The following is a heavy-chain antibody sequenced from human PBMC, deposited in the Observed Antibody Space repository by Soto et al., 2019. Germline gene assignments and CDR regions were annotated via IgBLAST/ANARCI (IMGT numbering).Heavy chain of an antibody. CDR3: AKDNRRRIQLWYYHIYYFGY. J-gene: IGHJ4*02. CDR2: ISGSGGST. D-gene: IGHD5-18*01. Sequence: GGSLRLSCAASGFTFSSYAMSWVRQAPGKGLEWVSAISGSGGSTYYADSVKGRFTISRDNSKNTLYLQMNSLRAEDTAVYYCAKDNRRRIQLWYYHIYYFGYWGQGTLVTVSS. V-gene: IGHV3-23*01. CDR1: GFTFSSYA.